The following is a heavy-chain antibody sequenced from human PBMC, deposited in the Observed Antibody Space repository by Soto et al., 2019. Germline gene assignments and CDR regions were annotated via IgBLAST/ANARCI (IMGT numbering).Heavy chain of an antibody. CDR1: GFTSSYYR. D-gene: IGHD1-26*01. CDR3: AKGRVGYTQSYFDL. V-gene: IGHV3-30*18. CDR2: ISYDGSNK. Sequence: PWGSRVLACAVYGFTSSYYRMPLIRQAPGEGLDLVAVISYDGSNKNYADSVKGRFTVSRDNSKNTLIRQMNSLSAEDTDVYYCAKGRVGYTQSYFDLWGRGTMVTVSS. J-gene: IGHJ2*01.